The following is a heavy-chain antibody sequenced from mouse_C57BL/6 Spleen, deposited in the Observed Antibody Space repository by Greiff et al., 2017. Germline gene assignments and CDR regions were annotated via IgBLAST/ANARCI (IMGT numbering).Heavy chain of an antibody. V-gene: IGHV1-82*01. CDR3: ARVYYYAMDY. Sequence: QVQLVESGPELVKPGASVKISCKASGYAFSSSWMNWVKQRPGKGLEWIGRIYPGDGDTNYNGKFKGKATLTADKSSSTAYMQLSSLTSEDSAVYFCARVYYYAMDYWGQGTSVTVSS. CDR2: IYPGDGDT. J-gene: IGHJ4*01. CDR1: GYAFSSSW.